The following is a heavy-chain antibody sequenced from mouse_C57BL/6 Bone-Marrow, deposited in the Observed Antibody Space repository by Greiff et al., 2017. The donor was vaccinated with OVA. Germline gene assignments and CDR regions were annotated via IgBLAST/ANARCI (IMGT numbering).Heavy chain of an antibody. CDR3: ARRTPPYYGSFYYAMDY. CDR2: INPSSGYT. CDR1: GYTFTSYW. D-gene: IGHD1-1*01. Sequence: QVQLQQSGAELAKPGASVKLSCKASGYTFTSYWMHWVKQRPGQGLEWIVYINPSSGYTKSNQKFKDTATLTADNSSSTAYMPLSSLTYEDSAVYYCARRTPPYYGSFYYAMDYWGQGTSVTGAS. J-gene: IGHJ4*01. V-gene: IGHV1-7*01.